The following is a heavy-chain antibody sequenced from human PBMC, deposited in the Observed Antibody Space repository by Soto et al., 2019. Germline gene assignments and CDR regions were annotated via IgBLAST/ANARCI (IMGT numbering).Heavy chain of an antibody. J-gene: IGHJ5*02. CDR2: INHSGST. V-gene: IGHV4-34*01. Sequence: SSETLSLTCAVYGGSFSGYYWSWIRQPPGKGLEWIGEINHSGSTNYNPSLKSRVTISVDTSKNQFSLKLSSVTAADTAVYYCARGARGPAAIWFDPWGQEPWSPSPQ. D-gene: IGHD2-2*01. CDR3: ARGARGPAAIWFDP. CDR1: GGSFSGYY.